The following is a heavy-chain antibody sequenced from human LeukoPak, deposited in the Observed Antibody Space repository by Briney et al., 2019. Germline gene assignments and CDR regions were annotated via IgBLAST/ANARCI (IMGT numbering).Heavy chain of an antibody. J-gene: IGHJ4*02. CDR2: IIPIFGTA. V-gene: IGHV1-69*01. CDR3: ARERLEMAQNDYFDY. D-gene: IGHD5-24*01. Sequence: SVKVSCKASGGTFSSYAISWVRQAPGQGLECMGGIIPIFGTANYAQKFQGRVTITADESTSAAYMELSSLRSEDTAVYYCARERLEMAQNDYFDYWGQGTLVTVSS. CDR1: GGTFSSYA.